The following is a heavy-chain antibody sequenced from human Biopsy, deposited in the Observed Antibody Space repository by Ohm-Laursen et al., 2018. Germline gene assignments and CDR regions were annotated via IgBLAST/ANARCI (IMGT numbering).Heavy chain of an antibody. D-gene: IGHD3-22*01. V-gene: IGHV1-2*02. CDR1: GYTFTGYH. Sequence: ASVKVSRKASGYTFTGYHVHWVRQAPGQGLEWMGWINPNSGATNSAQKFRDRVTLTRDTSISTAYVDLSSLRSDDTAVYYCTRGGYYYDSLAYYYWFDPWGQGTLVTVSS. J-gene: IGHJ5*02. CDR2: INPNSGAT. CDR3: TRGGYYYDSLAYYYWFDP.